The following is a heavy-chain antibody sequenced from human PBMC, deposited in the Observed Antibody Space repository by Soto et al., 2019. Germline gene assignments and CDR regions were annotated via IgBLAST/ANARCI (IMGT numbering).Heavy chain of an antibody. CDR1: GFTFSSYA. CDR2: ISGSGGST. V-gene: IGHV3-23*01. D-gene: IGHD5-18*01. Sequence: EVQLLESGGGLVQPGGSLRLSCAASGFTFSSYAMSWVRQAPGKGLEWVSAISGSGGSTYYADSVKGRFTISRDNSKNTLYLQMNSLRAEDTAVYYCAKATWIQLWEYYGIDVWGQGTTVTVSS. J-gene: IGHJ6*01. CDR3: AKATWIQLWEYYGIDV.